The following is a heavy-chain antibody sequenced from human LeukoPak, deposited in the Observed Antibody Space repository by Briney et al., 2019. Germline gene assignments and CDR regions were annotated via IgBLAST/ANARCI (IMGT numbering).Heavy chain of an antibody. Sequence: GGSLSLSSAASGFTVSSNYMSCVRQAPGKGLEWVSVIYSGGSTYYADSVKGRFTISRDNSKNTLYLQMNSLRAEDTAVYYCARGCSVARCYAYSCQGRLVTASS. V-gene: IGHV3-53*01. J-gene: IGHJ4*02. CDR3: ARGCSVARCYAY. CDR1: GFTVSSNY. CDR2: IYSGGST. D-gene: IGHD2-15*01.